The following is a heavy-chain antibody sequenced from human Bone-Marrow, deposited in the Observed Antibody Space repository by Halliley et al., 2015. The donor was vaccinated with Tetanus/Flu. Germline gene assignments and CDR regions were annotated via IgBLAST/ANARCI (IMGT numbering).Heavy chain of an antibody. D-gene: IGHD2-2*02. CDR1: GYTLTELS. J-gene: IGHJ6*02. Sequence: QLVQSGAEVKKPGASVKVSCKVSGYTLTELSMHWVRQAPGKGLEWMGGFDPEDGETVYAQKFQGRVTMTEDTSTDTAYMELSSLRSGDTAVYYCATSTPDTGVLPGGIHDHYYHSMAVWGQGTPVTVSS. V-gene: IGHV1-24*01. CDR2: FDPEDGET. CDR3: ATSTPDTGVLPGGIHDHYYHSMAV.